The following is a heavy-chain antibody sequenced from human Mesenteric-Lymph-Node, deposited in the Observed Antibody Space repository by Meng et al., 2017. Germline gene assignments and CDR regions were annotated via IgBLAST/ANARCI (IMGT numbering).Heavy chain of an antibody. CDR2: INHSGST. D-gene: IGHD2-2*01. CDR1: GGSFSGYY. V-gene: IGHV4-34*01. CDR3: ARGGGCSSSSCDLDY. Sequence: GQLPQRGAGLLKPSETLSLTCAVYGGSFSGYYWSWIRQPPGKGLEWIGEINHSGSTNYNPSLKSRVTISVDKSKNQFSLKLSSVTAADTAMYYCARGGGCSSSSCDLDYWGQGVLVTVSS. J-gene: IGHJ4*02.